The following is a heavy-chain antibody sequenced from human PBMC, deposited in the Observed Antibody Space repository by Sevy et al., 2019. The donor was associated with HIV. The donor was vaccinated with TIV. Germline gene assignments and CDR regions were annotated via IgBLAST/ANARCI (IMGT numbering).Heavy chain of an antibody. CDR1: GFSFSDHP. Sequence: GGSLRLSCVGSGFSFSDHPMHWVRQAPGKGLEWMAVISYDGRNTKYKADSVKSRFTISRDNSNNTLYLQMNSLRAEDTAIYYCARDRGEILSSAFDYWGQGTLVTVSS. D-gene: IGHD3-16*01. J-gene: IGHJ4*02. CDR2: ISYDGRNTK. CDR3: ARDRGEILSSAFDY. V-gene: IGHV3-30*04.